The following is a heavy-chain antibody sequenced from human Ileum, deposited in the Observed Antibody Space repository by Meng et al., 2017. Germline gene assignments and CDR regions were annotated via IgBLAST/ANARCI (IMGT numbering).Heavy chain of an antibody. CDR2: IKQDGSEK. V-gene: IGHV3-7*01. CDR3: ARVRGYSGYAFDY. D-gene: IGHD5-12*01. J-gene: IGHJ4*02. Sequence: GESLKISCAASGFTFSSYWMSWVRQAPGKGLEWVANIKQDGSEKYYVDSVKGRFTISRDNAKNSLYLQMNSLRAEDTAVYYCARVRGYSGYAFDYWGQGTLVTVSS. CDR1: GFTFSSYW.